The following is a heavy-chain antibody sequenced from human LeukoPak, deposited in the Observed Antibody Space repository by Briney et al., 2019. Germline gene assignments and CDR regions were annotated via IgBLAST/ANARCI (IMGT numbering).Heavy chain of an antibody. CDR3: ARAAAAAMGGWVDP. J-gene: IGHJ5*02. Sequence: SQTLSLTCAISGDRVSSNSAAWNWIRQSPSRGLEWLGRTYYRSKWYNDYAVSVKSRITINPDTSKNQFSLQLNSVTPEDTAVYYCARAAAAAMGGWVDPWGQGTLVTVSS. CDR1: GDRVSSNSAA. CDR2: TYYRSKWYN. D-gene: IGHD6-13*01. V-gene: IGHV6-1*01.